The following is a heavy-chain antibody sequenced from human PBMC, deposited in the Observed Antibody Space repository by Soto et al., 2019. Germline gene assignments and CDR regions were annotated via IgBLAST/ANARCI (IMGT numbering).Heavy chain of an antibody. CDR2: INPNSGGT. CDR3: ARGPYSGYGPGNAFDI. V-gene: IGHV1-2*04. J-gene: IGHJ3*02. CDR1: GYTFTGYY. Sequence: ASVKVSCKASGYTFTGYYMHWVRQAPGQGLEWMGWINPNSGGTNYAQKFQGWVTMTRDTSISTAYMELSRLRSDDTAVYYCARGPYSGYGPGNAFDIWGQGTMVTVSS. D-gene: IGHD5-12*01.